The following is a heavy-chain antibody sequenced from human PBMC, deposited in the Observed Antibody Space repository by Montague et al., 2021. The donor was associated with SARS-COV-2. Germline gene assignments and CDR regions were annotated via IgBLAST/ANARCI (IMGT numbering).Heavy chain of an antibody. CDR1: GFTFSSYS. D-gene: IGHD6-13*01. V-gene: IGHV3-21*01. Sequence: XLRLSCAASGFTFSSYSMNWVRQAPGKGLEWVSSISRSRSYIYYADSVKGRFTISRDNAKNSLYLQMNSLRAEDTAVYYCASSRAAGTVYYYYGMDVWGQGTTVNVSS. J-gene: IGHJ6*02. CDR2: ISRSRSYI. CDR3: ASSRAAGTVYYYYGMDV.